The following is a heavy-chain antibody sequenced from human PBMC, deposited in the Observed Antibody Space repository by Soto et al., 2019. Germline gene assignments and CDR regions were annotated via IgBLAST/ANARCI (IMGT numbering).Heavy chain of an antibody. D-gene: IGHD6-13*01. CDR3: ARQSSPDYNHYGMDV. Sequence: GESLKISCKGSGYSFTNYWIAWVRQMPGKGLEWMGIIYPGDSDTRYSPSFQGQVTISADKSISTAHLQWSSLKASDTAMYYCARQSSPDYNHYGMDVWGQGTTVTVS. V-gene: IGHV5-51*01. CDR2: IYPGDSDT. J-gene: IGHJ6*02. CDR1: GYSFTNYW.